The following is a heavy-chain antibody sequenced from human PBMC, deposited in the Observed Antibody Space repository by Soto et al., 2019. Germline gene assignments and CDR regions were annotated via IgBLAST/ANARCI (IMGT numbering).Heavy chain of an antibody. CDR2: IIPIFGTA. J-gene: IGHJ6*02. Sequence: SVKVSCKASGYTFTSYGISCVRQAPGQGLEWMGGIIPIFGTANYAQKFQGRVTITADESTSTAYMELSSLRSEDTAVYYCARKGQGSFGVVIIGDYYYGMDVWGQGTTVTSP. D-gene: IGHD3-3*01. CDR1: GYTFTSYG. V-gene: IGHV1-69*13. CDR3: ARKGQGSFGVVIIGDYYYGMDV.